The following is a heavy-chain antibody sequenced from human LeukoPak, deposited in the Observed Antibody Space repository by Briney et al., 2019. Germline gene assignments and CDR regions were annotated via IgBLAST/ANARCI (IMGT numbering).Heavy chain of an antibody. Sequence: PGGSPRLSCAASGFTFSSYAMSWVRQAPGKGLEWVSAISGSGGSTYYADSAKGRFTISRDNSKNTLYLQMNSLRAEDTAVYYCAKGGGSYGGLDYWGQGTLVTVSS. D-gene: IGHD1-26*01. CDR3: AKGGGSYGGLDY. J-gene: IGHJ4*02. CDR2: ISGSGGST. CDR1: GFTFSSYA. V-gene: IGHV3-23*01.